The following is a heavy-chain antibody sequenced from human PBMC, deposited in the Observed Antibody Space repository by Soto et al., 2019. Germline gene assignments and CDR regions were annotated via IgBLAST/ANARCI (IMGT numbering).Heavy chain of an antibody. Sequence: QVQLVQSGAEVKKPGSSVKVSCKASGGTFSSYTISWVRQAPGQGLEWMGRIIPILGIANYAQKFQGRVTITADKSTSTAYMELSSLRSEDTAVYYCARVFWVGSGSNDAFDIWGQGTMVTVSS. CDR3: ARVFWVGSGSNDAFDI. V-gene: IGHV1-69*02. J-gene: IGHJ3*02. CDR1: GGTFSSYT. CDR2: IIPILGIA. D-gene: IGHD3-10*01.